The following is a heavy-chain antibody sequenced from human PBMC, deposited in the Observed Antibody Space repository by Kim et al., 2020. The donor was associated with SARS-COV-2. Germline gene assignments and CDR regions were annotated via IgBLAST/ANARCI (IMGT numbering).Heavy chain of an antibody. CDR1: GGTFSSYA. CDR2: IIPIFGTA. V-gene: IGHV1-69*13. D-gene: IGHD5-18*01. CDR3: ARHRRGYSYGWGWYFDY. J-gene: IGHJ4*02. Sequence: SVKVSCKASGGTFSSYAISWVRQAPGQGLEWMGGIIPIFGTANYAQKFQGRVTITADESTSTAYMELSSLRSEDTAVYYCARHRRGYSYGWGWYFDYWGQGTLVTVSS.